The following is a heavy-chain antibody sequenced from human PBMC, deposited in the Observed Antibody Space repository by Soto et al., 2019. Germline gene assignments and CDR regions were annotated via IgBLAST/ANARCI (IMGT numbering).Heavy chain of an antibody. D-gene: IGHD2-8*01. CDR2: MNSDGSST. J-gene: IGHJ4*02. CDR3: ARRLALVGVYDY. V-gene: IGHV3-74*01. CDR1: GFTFSDYW. Sequence: GGSLRLSCAASGFTFSDYWMHWVRQAPGKGLVWVSRMNSDGSSTNYADSVKGRFTISIDNAKNTLYLQMNSLRVEDTAVYYCARRLALVGVYDYWGQGTPVTVSS.